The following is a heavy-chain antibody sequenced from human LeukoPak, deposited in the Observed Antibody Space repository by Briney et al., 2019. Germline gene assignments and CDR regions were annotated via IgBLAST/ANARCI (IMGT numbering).Heavy chain of an antibody. D-gene: IGHD3-10*01. Sequence: GGSLRLSCAASGFTFSSYGMHWVRQAPGKGLEWVAVISYDGSNKYYADSVKGRLTISRDNSKNTLYLQMNSLRAEDTAVYYCAKDKVVRGVKGYFDYWGQGTLVTVSS. J-gene: IGHJ4*02. V-gene: IGHV3-30*18. CDR2: ISYDGSNK. CDR1: GFTFSSYG. CDR3: AKDKVVRGVKGYFDY.